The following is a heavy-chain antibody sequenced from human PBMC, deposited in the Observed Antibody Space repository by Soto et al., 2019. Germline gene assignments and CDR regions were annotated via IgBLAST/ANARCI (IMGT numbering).Heavy chain of an antibody. CDR1: GGYISTSNW. CDR2: VYRTGST. J-gene: IGHJ4*02. Sequence: SETLSLTCAVSGGYISTSNWWRWVRQPPGKGLEWIGEVYRTGSTTYNPSLENRLTISVDKSKNQFPLKLTSVTAADTAVYYCARARATIAAAAIFDCWGQGTLVTVSS. D-gene: IGHD6-13*01. CDR3: ARARATIAAAAIFDC. V-gene: IGHV4-4*02.